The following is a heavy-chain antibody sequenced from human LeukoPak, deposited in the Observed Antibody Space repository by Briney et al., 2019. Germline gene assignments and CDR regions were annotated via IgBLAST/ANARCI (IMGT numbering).Heavy chain of an antibody. CDR1: GGSFSGFY. V-gene: IGHV4-59*01. CDR3: ARTEYSSGWYFDY. Sequence: PSETLSLTCAVYGGSFSGFYWSWIRQPPGKGLEWIGYIHYSGGTNCNPSLKSRVTISVDTSKNQFSLNLSSVTAADTAVYYCARTEYSSGWYFDYWGQGTLVTVSS. CDR2: IHYSGGT. D-gene: IGHD6-19*01. J-gene: IGHJ4*02.